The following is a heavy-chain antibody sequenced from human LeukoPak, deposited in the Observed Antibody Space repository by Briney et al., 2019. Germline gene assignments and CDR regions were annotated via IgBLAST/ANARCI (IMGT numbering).Heavy chain of an antibody. D-gene: IGHD3-10*01. J-gene: IGHJ4*02. Sequence: TGGSLRLSCAASGFTFSSYAMSWVRQAPGKGLEWVSAISVSGGSAYYADSVKGRFTISRDNSKNTLYLQMNSLRAEDTAVYYCAEAMVRGVPYDYWGQGTLVTVSS. CDR1: GFTFSSYA. CDR2: ISVSGGSA. V-gene: IGHV3-23*01. CDR3: AEAMVRGVPYDY.